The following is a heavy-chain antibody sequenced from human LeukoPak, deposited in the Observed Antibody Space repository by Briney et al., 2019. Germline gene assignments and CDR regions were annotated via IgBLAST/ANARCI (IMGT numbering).Heavy chain of an antibody. D-gene: IGHD2-21*01. V-gene: IGHV1-2*06. CDR3: ARGGGYCGGDCYDY. J-gene: IGHJ4*02. Sequence: GASVKVSCKASGYTFTGYYMHWVRQAPGQGLEWMGRINPNSGGTNYAQNFQGRVTMTRDTSISTAYMELSRLRSDDTAVYYCARGGGYCGGDCYDYWGQGTLVTVSS. CDR1: GYTFTGYY. CDR2: INPNSGGT.